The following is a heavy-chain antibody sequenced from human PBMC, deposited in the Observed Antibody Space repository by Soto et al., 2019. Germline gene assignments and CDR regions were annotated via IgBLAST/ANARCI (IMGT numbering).Heavy chain of an antibody. CDR3: ARDRGPYDAFDI. V-gene: IGHV3-30*03. CDR2: ISYDGSNK. CDR1: GFTFSSYG. J-gene: IGHJ3*02. Sequence: GSLRLSCAASGFTFSSYGMHWVRQAPGKGLEWVAVISYDGSNKYYADSVKGRFTISRDNSKNTLYLQMNSLRAEDTAVYYCARDRGPYDAFDIWGQGTMVTVSS.